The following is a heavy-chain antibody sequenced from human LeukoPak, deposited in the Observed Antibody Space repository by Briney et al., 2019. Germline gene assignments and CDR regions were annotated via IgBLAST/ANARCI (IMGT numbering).Heavy chain of an antibody. CDR3: AKSLGGDYGSGSYYVVFDS. CDR1: GFTFSSYA. V-gene: IGHV3-23*01. Sequence: GGSLRLSCAASGFTFSSYAMSWVRQAPGKGLEGVSAISVSGGSTYYADSVKGRFTISRDTSKNTLWLQMNNLRVDDTALYYCAKSLGGDYGSGSYYVVFDSWGQGTLVTVSS. CDR2: ISVSGGST. D-gene: IGHD3-10*01. J-gene: IGHJ4*02.